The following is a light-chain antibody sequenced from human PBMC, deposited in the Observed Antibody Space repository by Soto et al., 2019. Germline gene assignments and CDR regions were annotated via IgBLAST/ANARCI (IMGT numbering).Light chain of an antibody. V-gene: IGKV3-15*01. Sequence: EIVMTQSPATLSVSPGERATLSCRASQSVNSNLAWYQQKPGQAPRLLIYGASTRATGIPARFSGSGSGTEFXLTISSLQSEDFAVYYCQQYNDWPLTFGGGTKVDIK. J-gene: IGKJ4*01. CDR2: GAS. CDR1: QSVNSN. CDR3: QQYNDWPLT.